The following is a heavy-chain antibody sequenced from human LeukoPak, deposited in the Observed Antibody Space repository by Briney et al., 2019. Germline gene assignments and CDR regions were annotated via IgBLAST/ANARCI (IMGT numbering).Heavy chain of an antibody. CDR2: INHSGST. CDR3: ASCSSWYGFDP. Sequence: PSETLSLTCAVYGGSFSGYYWSWIRQPPGKGLEWIGEINHSGSTNYNPSLKSRVTISVDTSKNQFSPKLSSVTAADTAVYYCASCSSWYGFDPWGQGTLVTVSS. V-gene: IGHV4-34*01. J-gene: IGHJ5*02. CDR1: GGSFSGYY. D-gene: IGHD6-13*01.